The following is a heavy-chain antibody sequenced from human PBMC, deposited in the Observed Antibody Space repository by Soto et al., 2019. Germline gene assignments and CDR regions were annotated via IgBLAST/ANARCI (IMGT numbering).Heavy chain of an antibody. CDR1: GYSFSTYW. CDR3: GRHPPTPAHNGYLAP. V-gene: IGHV5-51*01. D-gene: IGHD1-7*01. J-gene: IGHJ5*02. Sequence: GESLKISCEASGYSFSTYWIGWVRQMPGKGLEWVGLIYAANSETRYSPSFQGQVTLSVDKSINTAYLQWSSPKASDTAIYYCGRHPPTPAHNGYLAPLGQGTLVTVSS. CDR2: IYAANSET.